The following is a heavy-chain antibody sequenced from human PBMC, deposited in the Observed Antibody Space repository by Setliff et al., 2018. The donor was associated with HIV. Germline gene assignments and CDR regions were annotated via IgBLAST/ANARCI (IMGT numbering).Heavy chain of an antibody. V-gene: IGHV4-59*01. J-gene: IGHJ3*01. CDR2: ISYSGST. CDR3: ARDGGSSTWGSGAFDV. CDR1: RGSISTYY. Sequence: ETLSLTCTVSRGSISTYYWSWIRQPPGKGLEWIGYISYSGSTNYNPSLKSRLTITLDTSKNQFSLKLNSVTAADTAVYYCARDGGSSTWGSGAFDVWGQGTVVTVSS. D-gene: IGHD7-27*01.